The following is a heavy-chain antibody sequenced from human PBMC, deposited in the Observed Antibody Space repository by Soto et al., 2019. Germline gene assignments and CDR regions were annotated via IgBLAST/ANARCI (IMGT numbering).Heavy chain of an antibody. CDR2: IYYSGST. CDR1: GGSISSSSYY. V-gene: IGHV4-39*02. CDR3: ARDKITGLFDY. Sequence: SETLSLTCTVSGGSISSSSYYWGWIRQPPGKGLEWIGSIYYSGSTNYNPSLKSRVTISVDTSKNQFSLKLSSVTAADTAVYYCARDKITGLFDYWGQGTLVTVSS. D-gene: IGHD2-8*02. J-gene: IGHJ4*02.